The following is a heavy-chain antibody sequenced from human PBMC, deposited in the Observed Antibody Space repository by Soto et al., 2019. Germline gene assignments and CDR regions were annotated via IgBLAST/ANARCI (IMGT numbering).Heavy chain of an antibody. D-gene: IGHD6-19*01. J-gene: IGHJ4*02. CDR2: IIPIFGTA. V-gene: IGHV1-69*06. CDR3: ARGGRIAVAAEYYFDY. Sequence: GASVKVSCKASGGTFGSYAISWVRQAPGQGLEWMGGIIPIFGTANYAQKFQGRVTITADKSTSTAYMELSSLRSEDTAVYYCARGGRIAVAAEYYFDYWGQGTLVTV. CDR1: GGTFGSYA.